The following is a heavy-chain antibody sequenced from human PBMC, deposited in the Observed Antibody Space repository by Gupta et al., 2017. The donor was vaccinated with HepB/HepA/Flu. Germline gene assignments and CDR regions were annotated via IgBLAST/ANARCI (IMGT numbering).Heavy chain of an antibody. CDR1: GFTFTRSS. CDR3: ARDRWLEPDPFDM. CDR2: ISSIGQNI. D-gene: IGHD1-1*01. V-gene: IGHV3-21*02. J-gene: IGHJ3*02. Sequence: EVQLVASGGGVVKPGGSLRLSCAVSGFTFTRSSMNWSRHAPGKGLEWDSSISSIGQNIYYADSVKGRFTTSRDKAKNSLYLQMNSLRVEDTAVYYCARDRWLEPDPFDMWCQGTMVTVSS.